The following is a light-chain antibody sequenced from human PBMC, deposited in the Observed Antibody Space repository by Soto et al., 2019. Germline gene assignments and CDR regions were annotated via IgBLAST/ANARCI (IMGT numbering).Light chain of an antibody. CDR2: WGF. CDR3: HQYYGSPPRT. CDR1: QSVLYSSNNKNY. Sequence: DIVMTQSADSLAVSLGERATINCKSSQSVLYSSNNKNYLAWYQQKPGQSPKLLISWGFIRESGVPDRFSGSGSGTDFTLTISSLQAEDVAVYYCHQYYGSPPRTFGQGTKVEIK. V-gene: IGKV4-1*01. J-gene: IGKJ1*01.